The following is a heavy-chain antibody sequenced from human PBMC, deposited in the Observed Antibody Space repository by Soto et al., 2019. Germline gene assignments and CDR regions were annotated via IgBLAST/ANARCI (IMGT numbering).Heavy chain of an antibody. CDR3: ARVSGWYFLDY. CDR1: GYTFTSYA. Sequence: QVQLVQSGAEEKKPGASVKVSCKASGYTFTSYAMHWVRQAPGQRLEWMGWINAGNGNTKYSQKFQGRVTITRDTCASTVYMELSSLRSEDTAVYYWARVSGWYFLDYWGQGTLVTVSS. V-gene: IGHV1-3*05. D-gene: IGHD6-19*01. CDR2: INAGNGNT. J-gene: IGHJ4*02.